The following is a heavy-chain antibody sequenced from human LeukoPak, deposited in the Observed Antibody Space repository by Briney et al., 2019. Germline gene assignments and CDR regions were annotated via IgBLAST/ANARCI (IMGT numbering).Heavy chain of an antibody. CDR2: ISAYNGNT. D-gene: IGHD3-10*01. CDR3: ARAYGSGSYLLYYYYYYGMDV. Sequence: ASVKVSCKASGYTFTSYGISWVRQAPGQGLEWMGWISAYNGNTNYAQKLQGRVTMTTDTSTSTAYMELRSLRSDDTAVYYCARAYGSGSYLLYYYYYYGMDVWGQGPRSPSP. CDR1: GYTFTSYG. V-gene: IGHV1-18*01. J-gene: IGHJ6*02.